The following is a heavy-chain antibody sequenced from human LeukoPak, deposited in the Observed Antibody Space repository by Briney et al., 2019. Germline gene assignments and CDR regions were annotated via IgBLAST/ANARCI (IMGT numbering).Heavy chain of an antibody. Sequence: ASVRVSCKASGYTFTSYAMHWVRQAPGQRLEWMGWISAGNGNTKYSQKFQGRVTITRDTSASTAYMELSSLRSEDTAVYYCARDPRIAAAGGRFDYWGQGTLVTVS. CDR1: GYTFTSYA. CDR3: ARDPRIAAAGGRFDY. CDR2: ISAGNGNT. D-gene: IGHD6-13*01. V-gene: IGHV1-3*01. J-gene: IGHJ4*02.